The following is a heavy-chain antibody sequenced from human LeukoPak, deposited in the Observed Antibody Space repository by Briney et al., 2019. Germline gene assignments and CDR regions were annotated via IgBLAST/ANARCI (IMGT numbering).Heavy chain of an antibody. CDR1: EFIFSSYA. Sequence: GGSLRLSCAASEFIFSSYAMSWVRQAPGKGLEWVAAVSGSGMNTHYADPVKGRFTISRDNSKNTLYLQMNSLRAEDTAIYYCATGGLGISPFEYWGQGTLVTVSS. CDR3: ATGGLGISPFEY. J-gene: IGHJ4*02. V-gene: IGHV3-23*01. CDR2: VSGSGMNT. D-gene: IGHD3/OR15-3a*01.